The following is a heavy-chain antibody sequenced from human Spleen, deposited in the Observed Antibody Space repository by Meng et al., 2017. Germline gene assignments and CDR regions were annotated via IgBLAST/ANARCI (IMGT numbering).Heavy chain of an antibody. CDR2: ISGSGGTT. V-gene: IGHV3-23*01. CDR3: AKFAGWYGEYFQH. CDR1: GFTFSSYA. D-gene: IGHD6-19*01. J-gene: IGHJ1*01. Sequence: GESLKISCAASGFTFSSYAMSWVRQAPGKGLEWVSAISGSGGTTYYADSVKGRFTISRDSSKNTLYLQMNSLRAEDTAVYYCAKFAGWYGEYFQHWGQGTLVTVSS.